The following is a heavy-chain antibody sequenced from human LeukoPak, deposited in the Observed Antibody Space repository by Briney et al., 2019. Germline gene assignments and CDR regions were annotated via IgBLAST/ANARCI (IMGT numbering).Heavy chain of an antibody. D-gene: IGHD1-26*01. CDR1: GYSFTSSW. V-gene: IGHV5-51*01. J-gene: IGHJ4*02. Sequence: GESLKISCQGSGYSFTSSWIGWVRQMPGKGLEWMGIIYPGDSDTRYSPSFQGQVAISADKSISTAYLQWSSLKASDTAMYYCARFSVGGTYYPNYWGQGTLVSVSS. CDR2: IYPGDSDT. CDR3: ARFSVGGTYYPNY.